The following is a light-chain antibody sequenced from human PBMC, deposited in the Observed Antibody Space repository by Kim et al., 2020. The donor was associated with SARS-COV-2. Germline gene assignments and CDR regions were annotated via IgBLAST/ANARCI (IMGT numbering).Light chain of an antibody. CDR2: AAS. V-gene: IGKV1-27*01. J-gene: IGKJ3*01. Sequence: SVGDRVTITCRASQGISNYLAWYQQKPGKVPKLLIYAASTLQSGVPSRFSGSGSGTDFTLSISSLQPEDVATYYCQKYNSAPLFTFGPGTKVDIK. CDR3: QKYNSAPLFT. CDR1: QGISNY.